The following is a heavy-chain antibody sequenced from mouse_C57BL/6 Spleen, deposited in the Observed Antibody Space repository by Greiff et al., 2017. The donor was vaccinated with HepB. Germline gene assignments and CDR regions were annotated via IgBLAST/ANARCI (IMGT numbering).Heavy chain of an antibody. CDR3: ARSRLRGYFDV. CDR1: GYTFTDYY. J-gene: IGHJ1*03. CDR2: INPNNGGT. Sequence: EVQLQQSGPELVKPGASVKISCKASGYTFTDYYMNWVKQSHGKSLEWIGDINPNNGGTSYNQKFKGKATLTVDKSSSTAYMELRSLTSEDSAVYYCARSRLRGYFDVWGTRTTVTVSS. V-gene: IGHV1-26*01. D-gene: IGHD3-2*02.